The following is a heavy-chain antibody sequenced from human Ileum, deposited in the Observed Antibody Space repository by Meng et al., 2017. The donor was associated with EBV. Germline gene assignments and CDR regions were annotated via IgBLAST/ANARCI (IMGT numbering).Heavy chain of an antibody. CDR1: GNTCTAYA. CDR2: INPGSGNT. Sequence: VQLQTTVAGVTLPGYSIKHSCKAAGNTCTAYAIHWRRQATGQRLEVMGWINPGSGNTKYSQKFKGRVTITRDTSATTVYMDLSSLRSEDTAVFYCARDGGFSVGATKYDYWGQGALVTVSS. D-gene: IGHD1-26*01. CDR3: ARDGGFSVGATKYDY. V-gene: IGHV1-3*01. J-gene: IGHJ4*02.